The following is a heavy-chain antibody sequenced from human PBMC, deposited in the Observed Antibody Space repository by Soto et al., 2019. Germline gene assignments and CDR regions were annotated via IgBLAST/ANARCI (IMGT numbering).Heavy chain of an antibody. V-gene: IGHV3-33*01. J-gene: IGHJ6*02. Sequence: GGSLRLSCAASGFTFSSYGMHWVRQAPGKGLEWVAVIWYDGSNKYYADSVKGRFTISRDNSKNTLYLQMNSLRAEDTAVYYCARDRLGTPYYYYGMDVWGQGTTVTVSS. CDR2: IWYDGSNK. CDR3: ARDRLGTPYYYYGMDV. D-gene: IGHD6-19*01. CDR1: GFTFSSYG.